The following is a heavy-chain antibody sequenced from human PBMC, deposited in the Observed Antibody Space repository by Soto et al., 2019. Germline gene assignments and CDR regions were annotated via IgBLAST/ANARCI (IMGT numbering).Heavy chain of an antibody. J-gene: IGHJ6*02. CDR2: IYWDDDE. V-gene: IGHV2-5*02. Sequence: ITLKESGPTLVKPTQTLTLTCTFSGFPLNTGVVGVGWVRQPRGKAMEWLALIYWDDDERYRPSLRSRLNITKDTINNQVVLTMDNMDPEDTATYYCVRNWRYYGGDYYYGMDAWGQGTTVTVSS. CDR1: GFPLNTGVVG. D-gene: IGHD3-10*01. CDR3: VRNWRYYGGDYYYGMDA.